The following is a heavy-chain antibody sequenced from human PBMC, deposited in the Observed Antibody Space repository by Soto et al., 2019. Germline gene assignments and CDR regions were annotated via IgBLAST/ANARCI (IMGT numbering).Heavy chain of an antibody. CDR1: GLTFSSDW. CDR2: INSDGSIT. J-gene: IGHJ4*01. V-gene: IGHV3-74*01. Sequence: LRLSCAGSGLTFSSDWMHWVRQVPEKGLVWVSHINSDGSITNYADAVKGRFTISRDNVKNTLYLQMNSLRAEDTAVYYCVRYPRSVGGRYPPDYPGPAPLCTVSS. D-gene: IGHD3-16*02. CDR3: VRYPRSVGGRYPPDY.